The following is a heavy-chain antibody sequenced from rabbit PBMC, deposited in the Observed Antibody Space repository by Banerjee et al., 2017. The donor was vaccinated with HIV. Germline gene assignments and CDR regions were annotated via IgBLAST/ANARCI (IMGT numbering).Heavy chain of an antibody. Sequence: QSLEESGGDLVKPGASLTLTCTASGFSFSSSYYMCWVRQAPGKGLEWIACIYAGSSGSTYYASWAKGRFTISKTSSTTVTLQMTSLTAADTATYFCARDAGSSYYTEYYFNLWGPGTLVTVS. V-gene: IGHV1S40*01. CDR3: ARDAGSSYYTEYYFNL. CDR2: IYAGSSGST. D-gene: IGHD8-1*01. CDR1: GFSFSSSYY. J-gene: IGHJ4*01.